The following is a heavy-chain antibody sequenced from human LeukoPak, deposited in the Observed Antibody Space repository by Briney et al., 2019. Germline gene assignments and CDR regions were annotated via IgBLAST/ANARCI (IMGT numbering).Heavy chain of an antibody. Sequence: SETLSLTCTVSGGSITSGSYYWGWIRQPPGKGLEWIGSIYYSGSPYYNPSLKGRVTISVDTSKNQFSLKLSSVTAADTAVYFCARDILDSNGYYYNDWGQGTLVTVSS. D-gene: IGHD3-22*01. CDR3: ARDILDSNGYYYND. V-gene: IGHV4-39*07. J-gene: IGHJ4*02. CDR2: IYYSGSP. CDR1: GGSITSGSYY.